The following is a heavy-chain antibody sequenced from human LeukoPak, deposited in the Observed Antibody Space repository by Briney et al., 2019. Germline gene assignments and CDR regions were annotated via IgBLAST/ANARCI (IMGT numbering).Heavy chain of an antibody. CDR2: IWYDGSNK. Sequence: GGSLRLSCAASGFTFSSYGMHWVRQAPGKGLGWVAVIWYDGSNKYYADSVKGRFTISRDNSKNTLYLQMNSLRAEDTAVYYCARDFIAARPLYYFDYWGQGPLVTVSS. D-gene: IGHD6-13*01. CDR3: ARDFIAARPLYYFDY. CDR1: GFTFSSYG. J-gene: IGHJ4*02. V-gene: IGHV3-33*01.